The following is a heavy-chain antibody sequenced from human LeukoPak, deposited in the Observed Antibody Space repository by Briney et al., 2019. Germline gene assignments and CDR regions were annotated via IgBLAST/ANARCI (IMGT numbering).Heavy chain of an antibody. J-gene: IGHJ4*02. V-gene: IGHV3-30*18. CDR2: ISYDGSNK. CDR3: AKVSLRWWGYVDY. CDR1: GFTFSNYG. Sequence: SGVSLRLSCAASGFTFSNYGMHWVRQAPGKGREWVAIISYDGSNKYYTDSVKGRFTISRDNSKNTLYLQMNSLRAEGTAVYYCAKVSLRWWGYVDYWGQGTLVTVSS. D-gene: IGHD4-23*01.